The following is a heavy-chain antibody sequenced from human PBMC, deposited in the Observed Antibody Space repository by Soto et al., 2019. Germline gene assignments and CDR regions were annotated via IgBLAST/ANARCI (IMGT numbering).Heavy chain of an antibody. V-gene: IGHV3-30*03. Sequence: QVQLVESGGGVVQPGRSLRLSCAASGFSFSYYAMHWFRQAPGKGLEWVAVIAYDASKKYYADSVKGRFTISRDNSKNTLYMQMNSLRDEDTAVYYCASPYCSGGSCYLTEYFQHWGQGTLVTVSS. CDR1: GFSFSYYA. J-gene: IGHJ1*01. CDR2: IAYDASKK. D-gene: IGHD2-15*01. CDR3: ASPYCSGGSCYLTEYFQH.